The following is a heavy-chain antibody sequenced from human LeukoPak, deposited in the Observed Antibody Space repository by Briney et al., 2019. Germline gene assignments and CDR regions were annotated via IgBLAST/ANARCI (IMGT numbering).Heavy chain of an antibody. J-gene: IGHJ4*02. CDR2: IYYTET. CDR1: AGSVSNYY. Sequence: SETLSLTCTVSAGSVSNYYWSWIRQSPGKGLEWIGYIYYTETSYNPSLKSRVTISADTSKNQFSLKLYSVTAADTAVYYCATRKLGNDYWGQGTLVTVSS. CDR3: ATRKLGNDY. V-gene: IGHV4-59*02. D-gene: IGHD7-27*01.